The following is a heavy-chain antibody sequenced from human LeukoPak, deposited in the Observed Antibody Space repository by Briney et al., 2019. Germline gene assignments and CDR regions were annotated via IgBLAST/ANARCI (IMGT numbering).Heavy chain of an antibody. Sequence: SETLSLTCTVSGYSISSGYYWGWIRQPPGKGLEWIGSIYHSGSTYYNPSLKSRVTISVDTSKNQFSLKLSSVTAADTAVYYCARIADAFDIWGQGTMVTASS. CDR1: GYSISSGYY. D-gene: IGHD2-21*01. J-gene: IGHJ3*02. CDR3: ARIADAFDI. CDR2: IYHSGST. V-gene: IGHV4-38-2*02.